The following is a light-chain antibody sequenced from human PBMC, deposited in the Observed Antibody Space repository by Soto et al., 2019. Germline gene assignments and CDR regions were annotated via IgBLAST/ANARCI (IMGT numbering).Light chain of an antibody. CDR3: HQYDSIPFT. CDR2: AAS. CDR1: QNITNY. V-gene: IGKV1-33*01. J-gene: IGKJ3*01. Sequence: DIQMTQSPSSLSASVGDRVTITCQASQNITNYLNWYQQKEGKAPTLLIYAASNLETGVPSRFSGGASGTHFTLTISGLKPEDLATYYGHQYDSIPFTFGPGT.